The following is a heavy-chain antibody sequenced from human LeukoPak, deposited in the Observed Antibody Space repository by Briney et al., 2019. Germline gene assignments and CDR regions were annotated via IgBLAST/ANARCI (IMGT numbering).Heavy chain of an antibody. Sequence: GGSLRLSCAASGFTFNIYAMNWVRQASGKGLEWVSTIGGSGSSTYYADSVKGRFTISRDNSKNPLYLQMNSLRAEDTAVYFCAKDQHGYDKPIDYWGQGTLVTVSS. CDR1: GFTFNIYA. J-gene: IGHJ4*02. CDR3: AKDQHGYDKPIDY. V-gene: IGHV3-23*01. D-gene: IGHD5-12*01. CDR2: IGGSGSST.